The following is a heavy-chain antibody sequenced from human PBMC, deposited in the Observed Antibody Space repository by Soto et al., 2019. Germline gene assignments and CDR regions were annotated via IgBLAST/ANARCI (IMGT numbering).Heavy chain of an antibody. J-gene: IGHJ4*02. CDR3: AKSYSSNWYDYFDY. D-gene: IGHD6-13*01. Sequence: SLRLSCAASGFTFSTYAMSWVRQVPGKGLEWVSGISGSDGRTYYADSVKGRFTISRDNSKNTLYLQMNSLRAEDTALYYCAKSYSSNWYDYFDYWGQGTLVTVSS. CDR2: ISGSDGRT. CDR1: GFTFSTYA. V-gene: IGHV3-23*01.